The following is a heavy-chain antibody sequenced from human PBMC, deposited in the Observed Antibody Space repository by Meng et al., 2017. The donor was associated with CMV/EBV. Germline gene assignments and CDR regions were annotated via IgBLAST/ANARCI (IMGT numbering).Heavy chain of an antibody. CDR2: ISSSSSYI. Sequence: GESLKISCAASGFTFSSYSMNWVRQAPGKGLEWVSSISSSSSYIYYADSVKGRFTISRDNAKNSLYLQMNSLRAEDTAVYYCARASSGSYYLNWFDPWGQGTLVTVSS. D-gene: IGHD1-26*01. V-gene: IGHV3-21*01. CDR3: ARASSGSYYLNWFDP. J-gene: IGHJ5*02. CDR1: GFTFSSYS.